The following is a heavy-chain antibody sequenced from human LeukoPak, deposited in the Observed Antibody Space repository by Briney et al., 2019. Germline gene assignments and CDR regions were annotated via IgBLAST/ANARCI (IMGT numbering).Heavy chain of an antibody. J-gene: IGHJ4*02. CDR2: ISYDGSNK. CDR1: GFTFSSYA. D-gene: IGHD3-3*01. CDR3: ARDLDSVLDDFWSGRSGSLDY. Sequence: GGSLRLSCAASGFTFSSYAMHWVRQAPGEGLEWVAVISYDGSNKYYADSVKGRFTISRDNSKNTLYLQMNSLRAEDTAVYYCARDLDSVLDDFWSGRSGSLDYWGQGTLVTVSS. V-gene: IGHV3-30-3*01.